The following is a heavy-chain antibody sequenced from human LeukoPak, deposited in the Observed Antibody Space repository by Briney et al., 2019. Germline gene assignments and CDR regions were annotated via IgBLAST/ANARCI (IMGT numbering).Heavy chain of an antibody. CDR2: ISYDGSNK. CDR3: AKSPGVLLWFGSFDY. V-gene: IGHV3-30*18. CDR1: GFTFSKYG. D-gene: IGHD3-10*01. J-gene: IGHJ4*02. Sequence: GGSLRLSCAASGFTFSKYGMHWVRQAPGKGLEWVAIISYDGSNKFYGDSVKGRFTISRDNSKSTVYLQMNSLRAEDTAVYYCAKSPGVLLWFGSFDYWGQGTLVTVSS.